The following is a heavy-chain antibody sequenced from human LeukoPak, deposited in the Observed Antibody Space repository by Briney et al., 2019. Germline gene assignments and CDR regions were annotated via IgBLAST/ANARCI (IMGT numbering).Heavy chain of an antibody. CDR3: ARELWFGERGPYFDY. J-gene: IGHJ4*02. CDR1: GYTFTSYA. V-gene: IGHV1-3*01. D-gene: IGHD3-10*01. CDR2: INAGNGNT. Sequence: GASVKVSCKASGYTFTSYAMHWVRQAPVQRLEWMGWINAGNGNTKYSQKFQGRVTITRDTSASTAYMELSSLRSEDTAVYYCARELWFGERGPYFDYWGQGTLVTVSS.